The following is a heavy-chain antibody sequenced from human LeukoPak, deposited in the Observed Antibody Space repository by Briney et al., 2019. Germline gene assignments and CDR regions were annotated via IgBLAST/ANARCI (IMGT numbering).Heavy chain of an antibody. V-gene: IGHV3-66*01. CDR3: AVATIYYFDY. CDR2: IYSGGHT. J-gene: IGHJ4*02. CDR1: GFIVSSNY. Sequence: GGSPRLSCAASGFIVSSNYMSWVRQASGKGLECVSVIYSGGHTYYADSVKGRFTISRDNSKNTLYLQMNSLRVEDTAVYYCAVATIYYFDYWGQGTLVTVSS. D-gene: IGHD5-12*01.